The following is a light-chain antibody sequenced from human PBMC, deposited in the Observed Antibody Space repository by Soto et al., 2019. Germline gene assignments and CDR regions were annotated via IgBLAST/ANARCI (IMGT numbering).Light chain of an antibody. CDR2: GAS. CDR3: QQSHSTPLT. CDR1: QSISSY. V-gene: IGKV1-39*01. J-gene: IGKJ4*01. Sequence: DIQMTQSPSSLSASVGDRVTITCRASQSISSYLNWYQQKPGKAPKVLISGASSLQSGVPLRFSGSGSGTDFTLTISSLQYEDFASYYCQQSHSTPLTFGGGTKVDIK.